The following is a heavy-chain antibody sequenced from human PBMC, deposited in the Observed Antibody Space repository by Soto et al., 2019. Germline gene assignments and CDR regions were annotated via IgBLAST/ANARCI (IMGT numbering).Heavy chain of an antibody. CDR2: ITGNGGST. CDR3: AKLPLGYCNGGTCYRDFDY. D-gene: IGHD2-15*01. V-gene: IGHV3-23*01. J-gene: IGHJ4*02. CDR1: GFTFSNYA. Sequence: EVQLLDSGGGLAQPGGSLRLSCAASGFTFSNYAMTWVRQAPGKGLEWVSIITGNGGSTYYADSVKGRFTISRDNSQNTLYLQMNSLRVEDTAVYYCAKLPLGYCNGGTCYRDFDYWGQGTPVTVSS.